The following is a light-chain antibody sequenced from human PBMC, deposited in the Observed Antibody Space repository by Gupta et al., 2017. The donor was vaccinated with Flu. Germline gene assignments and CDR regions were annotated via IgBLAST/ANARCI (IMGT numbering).Light chain of an antibody. CDR2: STS. J-gene: IGLJ2*01. Sequence: TLTCGLSSDSVSTDHDTSWYQQRPGPAPRTRGYSTSIRYSGVPERVSGSILGHNEALTITGAQADDDCLYICVLYMGNGVWIVGGGTRVTVL. CDR3: VLYMGNGVWI. CDR1: SDSVSTDHD. V-gene: IGLV8-61*01.